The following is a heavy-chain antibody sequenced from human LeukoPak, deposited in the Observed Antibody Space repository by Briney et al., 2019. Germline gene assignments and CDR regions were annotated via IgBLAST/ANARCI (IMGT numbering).Heavy chain of an antibody. V-gene: IGHV3-23*01. CDR1: GFTFTNCA. CDR3: AKGGYDKYYFDN. J-gene: IGHJ4*02. Sequence: GGSLGLSCTASGFTFTNCALSWVRQAPGKGLEWVSTISVGGDSTYYADSVKGQFTISRDNSMNTLYLQMNSLRVEDTAVYYCAKGGYDKYYFDNWGQGTLVTVSS. D-gene: IGHD3-22*01. CDR2: ISVGGDST.